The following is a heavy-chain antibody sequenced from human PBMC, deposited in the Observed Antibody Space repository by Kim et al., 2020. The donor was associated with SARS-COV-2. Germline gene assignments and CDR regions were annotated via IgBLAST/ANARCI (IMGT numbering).Heavy chain of an antibody. CDR3: ATNEVDTAMAKKGPYSSGYYYFDY. D-gene: IGHD5-18*01. CDR2: IIPIFGTA. Sequence: SVKVSCKAAGGTFSSYAISWVRQAPGQGLEWMGGIIPIFGTANYAQKFQGRVTITADESTSTAYMELSSLRSEDTAVYYCATNEVDTAMAKKGPYSSGYYYFDYWGQGTLVTVSS. J-gene: IGHJ4*02. V-gene: IGHV1-69*13. CDR1: GGTFSSYA.